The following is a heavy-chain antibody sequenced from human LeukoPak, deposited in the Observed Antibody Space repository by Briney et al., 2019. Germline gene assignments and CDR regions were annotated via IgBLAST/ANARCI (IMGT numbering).Heavy chain of an antibody. CDR2: ISTYSGTT. J-gene: IGHJ4*02. CDR3: ARVRAVMTTATSYYFDF. V-gene: IGHV1-18*01. D-gene: IGHD3-16*01. Sequence: ASVKVSCKASGYTFTNYGISWVRQAPGQGLEWLGWISTYSGTTNSAQKLQGRVTVTTDTSTSTAYMELRSLRSDDTAVYYCARVRAVMTTATSYYFDFWGQGTLVTVSS. CDR1: GYTFTNYG.